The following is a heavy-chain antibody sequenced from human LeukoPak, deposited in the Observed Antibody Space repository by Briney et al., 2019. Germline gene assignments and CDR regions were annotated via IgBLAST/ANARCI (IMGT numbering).Heavy chain of an antibody. CDR1: GFTFSDYY. CDR2: ISSSVSTI. V-gene: IGHV3-11*01. D-gene: IGHD3-10*01. Sequence: GGSLRLSCAASGFTFSDYYMSCIREAPGKGLEWVSYISSSVSTIYYADSVKGRFTISRDNAKNSLYLQMNSLRAEDTAVYYCARDLLPITMVRGVMSYYYGMDVWGQGTTVTVSS. J-gene: IGHJ6*02. CDR3: ARDLLPITMVRGVMSYYYGMDV.